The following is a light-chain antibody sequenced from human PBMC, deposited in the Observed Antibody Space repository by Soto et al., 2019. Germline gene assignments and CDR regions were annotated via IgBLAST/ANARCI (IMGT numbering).Light chain of an antibody. J-gene: IGKJ5*01. CDR2: DAS. Sequence: DIQMTQSPSSLSASVGDKVTITCQASQDINNYLNWYQQKPGKAPKLLISDASNSETGVPSRFSGSGSGTDFTFTISSLQPEDIATYYCQQYDNLPITFGQGTRLE. V-gene: IGKV1-33*01. CDR3: QQYDNLPIT. CDR1: QDINNY.